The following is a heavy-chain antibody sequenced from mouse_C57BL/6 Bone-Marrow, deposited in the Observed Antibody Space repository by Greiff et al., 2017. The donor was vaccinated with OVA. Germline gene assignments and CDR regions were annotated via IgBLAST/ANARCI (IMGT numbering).Heavy chain of an antibody. V-gene: IGHV5-17*01. CDR2: ISSGSSTI. D-gene: IGHD2-3*01. CDR1: GFTFSDYG. Sequence: EVQGVESGGGLVKPGGSLKLSCAASGFTFSDYGMHWVRQAPEKGLEWVAYISSGSSTIYYADTVKGRFTISRDNAKNTLFLQMTRLRSEDTAMYYCARRWLLRAMDYWGQGTSVTVSS. CDR3: ARRWLLRAMDY. J-gene: IGHJ4*01.